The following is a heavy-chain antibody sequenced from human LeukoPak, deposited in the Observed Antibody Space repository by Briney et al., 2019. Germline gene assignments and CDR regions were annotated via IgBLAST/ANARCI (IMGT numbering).Heavy chain of an antibody. D-gene: IGHD5-18*01. V-gene: IGHV3-7*01. CDR3: ARDSGYSYGNDAFDI. CDR2: IKQDGSEK. J-gene: IGHJ3*02. Sequence: PGESLRLSCAASGFTFSSYWMSWVRQAPGKGLEWVANIKQDGSEKYYVNSVKGRFTISRDNAKNTLYLQMNSLRAEETAVYYCARDSGYSYGNDAFDIWGQGTMVTVSS. CDR1: GFTFSSYW.